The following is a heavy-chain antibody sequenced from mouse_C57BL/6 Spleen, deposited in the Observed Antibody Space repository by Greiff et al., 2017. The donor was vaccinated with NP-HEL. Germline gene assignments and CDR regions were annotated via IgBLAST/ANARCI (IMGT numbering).Heavy chain of an antibody. CDR1: GYTFTSYW. V-gene: IGHV1-55*01. D-gene: IGHD3-2*02. CDR2: IYPGSGST. Sequence: VQLQQPGAELVKPGASVKMSCKASGYTFTSYWITWVKQRPGQGLEWIGDIYPGSGSTNYTEKFKSQATLTVYTSSSTAYMQLSSLTSEDSAVYYCARRSSGPAWFAYWGQGTLVTVSA. CDR3: ARRSSGPAWFAY. J-gene: IGHJ3*01.